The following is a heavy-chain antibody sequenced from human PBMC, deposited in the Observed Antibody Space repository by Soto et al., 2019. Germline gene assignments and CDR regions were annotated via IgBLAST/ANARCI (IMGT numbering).Heavy chain of an antibody. V-gene: IGHV4-39*01. CDR2: IYYTGTT. CDR1: GGSLSSDSYY. Sequence: SETLSLTCTVSGGSLSSDSYYWGWIRQSPGKGLEWIGTIYYTGTTYYNPSLKSRVTLSLDASEKQFSLKLNSVTAADAAVYYCARHPTVYSSSPDSWGQGTLVTVSS. J-gene: IGHJ5*01. CDR3: ARHPTVYSSSPDS. D-gene: IGHD6-6*01.